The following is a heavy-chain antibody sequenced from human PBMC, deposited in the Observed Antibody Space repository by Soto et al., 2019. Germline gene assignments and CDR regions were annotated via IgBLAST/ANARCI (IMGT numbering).Heavy chain of an antibody. CDR3: ARDLGEDTTWGNWFDP. D-gene: IGHD3-16*01. Sequence: QVQLVQSGAEVKKPGYSVKVSCKASGGTFSSYAISWVRQAPGQGLEWMGGIIPIFGTANYAQKFQGRVTITADESTSTAYMELSSLRSEDTAVYYCARDLGEDTTWGNWFDPWGQGTLVTVSS. V-gene: IGHV1-69*01. CDR1: GGTFSSYA. J-gene: IGHJ5*02. CDR2: IIPIFGTA.